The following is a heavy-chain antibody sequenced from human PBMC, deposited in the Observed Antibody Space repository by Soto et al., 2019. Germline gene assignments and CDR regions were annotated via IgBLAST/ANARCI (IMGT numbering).Heavy chain of an antibody. CDR2: VFPGGNT. Sequence: PSETLSLTCSVFGYSISRGYYWGWIRQPPGKDLEWLGSVFPGGNTYDNPTIKRPVTISLDTSKNQFSLRLASANAADTALYYCARTTATTGRVYLDYWGQGILVTVSS. J-gene: IGHJ4*02. V-gene: IGHV4-38-2*01. D-gene: IGHD1-1*01. CDR1: GYSISRGYY. CDR3: ARTTATTGRVYLDY.